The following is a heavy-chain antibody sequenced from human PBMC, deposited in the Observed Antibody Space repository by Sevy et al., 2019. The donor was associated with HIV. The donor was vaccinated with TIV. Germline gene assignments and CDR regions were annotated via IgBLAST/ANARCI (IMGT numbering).Heavy chain of an antibody. CDR2: IKQDGSEK. CDR3: ARESSANSSGWFCDY. J-gene: IGHJ4*02. V-gene: IGHV3-7*01. CDR1: GFTFSSYW. D-gene: IGHD6-19*01. Sequence: GGSVRLSCAASGFTFSSYWMSWVRQAPGKGLEWVANIKQDGSEKYYVDSVKGRFTISRDNAKNSLYLQMNSLRAEDTAVYYCARESSANSSGWFCDYWGQGTLVTVSS.